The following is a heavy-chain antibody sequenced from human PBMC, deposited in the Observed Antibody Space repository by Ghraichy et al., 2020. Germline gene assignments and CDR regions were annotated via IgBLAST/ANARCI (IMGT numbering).Heavy chain of an antibody. J-gene: IGHJ6*02. CDR3: ARDVSDCDTPSCYIGWVYYYYGLDV. CDR1: GGSVRSASHY. Sequence: SETLSLTCSVSGGSVRSASHYWTWIRQPPGKGLEWIGYIHYTGTTKYNPSLKNGVTISLDTSKNQFSLHLNSVTAADTAVYYCARDVSDCDTPSCYIGWVYYYYGLDVWGQGTTVTVSS. D-gene: IGHD2-2*02. CDR2: IHYTGTT. V-gene: IGHV4-61*01.